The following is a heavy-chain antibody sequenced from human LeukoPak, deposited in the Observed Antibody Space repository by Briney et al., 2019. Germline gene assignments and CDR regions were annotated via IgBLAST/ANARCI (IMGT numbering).Heavy chain of an antibody. CDR3: ARDPLLGDAFDI. CDR1: GFTVSSNY. D-gene: IGHD3-10*01. J-gene: IGHJ3*02. V-gene: IGHV3-66*01. Sequence: PGGSLRLSCEASGFTVSSNYMSWVRQAPGMGLEWVSLIYSGRTTYYADSVKGRFTISRDNSKNTLYLQMNSLRLEDTAIYYCARDPLLGDAFDIWGQGTMVTVSP. CDR2: IYSGRTT.